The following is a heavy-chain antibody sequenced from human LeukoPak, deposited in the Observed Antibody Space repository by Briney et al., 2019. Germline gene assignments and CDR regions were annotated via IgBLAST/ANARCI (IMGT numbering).Heavy chain of an antibody. CDR3: ARLYCGGDCYSGRFDY. CDR2: INRDGSST. J-gene: IGHJ4*02. CDR1: GFTSSNYW. V-gene: IGHV3-74*01. D-gene: IGHD2-21*02. Sequence: GGSLRLSCAASGFTSSNYWMHWVRQAPAKGLVWASRINRDGSSTNYADSVRGRFTISRDNAKNTLYLQMNSLRAEDTAVYYCARLYCGGDCYSGRFDYWGQGTLVTVSS.